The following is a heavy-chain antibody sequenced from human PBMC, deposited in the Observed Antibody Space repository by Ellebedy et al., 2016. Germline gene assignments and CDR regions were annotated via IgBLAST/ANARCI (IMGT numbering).Heavy chain of an antibody. CDR3: AGPLAAASVYWYFDL. CDR2: VSGSGGTT. V-gene: IGHV3-23*01. CDR1: GFTFSNFA. Sequence: GGSLRLXXAASGFTFSNFAMSWVRQAPGKGLEWVSAVSGSGGTTYYADSVKGRFTISRDNSKNTLYLQMNSLRSEDTAVYYCAGPLAAASVYWYFDLWGRGTLVTVSS. J-gene: IGHJ2*01. D-gene: IGHD6-13*01.